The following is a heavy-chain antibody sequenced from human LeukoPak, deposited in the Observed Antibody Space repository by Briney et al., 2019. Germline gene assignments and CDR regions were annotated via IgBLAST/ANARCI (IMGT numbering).Heavy chain of an antibody. Sequence: SETLSLTCTVSGGSITSYYWSWIRQPAGKGLEWIGRIYSSGSTNYNPSLESRVTMSVDTSKNQFSLNLRSMTAADTALYYCARGAYYGSGNVFDLWGQGTMVTVSS. CDR1: GGSITSYY. CDR2: IYSSGST. V-gene: IGHV4-4*07. CDR3: ARGAYYGSGNVFDL. J-gene: IGHJ3*01. D-gene: IGHD3-10*01.